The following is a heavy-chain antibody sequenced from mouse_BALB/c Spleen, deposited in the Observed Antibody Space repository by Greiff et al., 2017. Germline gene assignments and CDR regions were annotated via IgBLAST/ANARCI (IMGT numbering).Heavy chain of an antibody. CDR2: INPSNGRT. V-gene: IGHV1S81*02. J-gene: IGHJ4*01. CDR1: GYTFTSYW. CDR3: ARRGTTVVAPYAMDY. D-gene: IGHD1-1*01. Sequence: VQLQQPGAELVKPGASVKLSCKASGYTFTSYWMHWVKQRPGQGLEWIGEINPSNGRTNYNEKFKSKATLTVDKSSSTAYMQLSSLTSEDSAVYYCARRGTTVVAPYAMDYWGQGTSVTVSS.